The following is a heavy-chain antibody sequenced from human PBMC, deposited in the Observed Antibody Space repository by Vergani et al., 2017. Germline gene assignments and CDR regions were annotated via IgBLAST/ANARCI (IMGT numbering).Heavy chain of an antibody. CDR3: AREDYGFWSGYSTD. CDR1: GYTFTSYA. Sequence: QVQLVQSGAEVKKPGASVKVSCKASGYTFTSYAMHWVRQAPGQRLEWMGWINAGNGNTKYSQKFQGRVTITRDTSASTAYMELSSLRSEDTAGYYRAREDYGFWSGYSTDWGQGTLVTVSS. CDR2: INAGNGNT. J-gene: IGHJ4*02. D-gene: IGHD3-3*01. V-gene: IGHV1-3*01.